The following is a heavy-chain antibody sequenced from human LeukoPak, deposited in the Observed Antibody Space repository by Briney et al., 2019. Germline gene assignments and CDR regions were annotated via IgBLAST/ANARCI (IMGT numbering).Heavy chain of an antibody. CDR3: ARAQAVAGTSVAMDV. Sequence: GGSLRLSCAASGFTFSSYWMTWVRQVPGKGLEWVANMKQDGSERYYVDSVKGRFTISRDNAKNSLYLQMSNLRAEDTAVYYCARAQAVAGTSVAMDVWGQGTTVTVSS. J-gene: IGHJ6*02. V-gene: IGHV3-7*03. D-gene: IGHD6-19*01. CDR2: MKQDGSER. CDR1: GFTFSSYW.